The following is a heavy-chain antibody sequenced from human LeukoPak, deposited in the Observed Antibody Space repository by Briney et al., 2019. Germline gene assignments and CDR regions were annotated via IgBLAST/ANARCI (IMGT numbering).Heavy chain of an antibody. Sequence: GASVKVSCKASGYSFTRYYMHWVRQAPGQGLEWMGTINPNGGSTSYAQKFQGRVTMTRDTSTGTVYMEVSSLRSEDTAVYYCARGSTSYYYDSGSLDYWGQGTLVTVSS. J-gene: IGHJ4*02. V-gene: IGHV1-46*01. CDR1: GYSFTRYY. D-gene: IGHD3-22*01. CDR2: INPNGGST. CDR3: ARGSTSYYYDSGSLDY.